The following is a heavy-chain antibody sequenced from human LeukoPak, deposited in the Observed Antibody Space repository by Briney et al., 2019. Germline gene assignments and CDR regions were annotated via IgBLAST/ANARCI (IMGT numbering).Heavy chain of an antibody. V-gene: IGHV4-34*01. Sequence: SETLSLTCAVYGGSFSGYYWSWIRQPPGKGLEWIGEISHSGSTNYNPSLKSRVTISVDTSKNQFSLKLSSVTAADTAVYYCARGKTYYYYGMDVWGQGTTVTVSS. CDR1: GGSFSGYY. CDR3: ARGKTYYYYGMDV. CDR2: ISHSGST. J-gene: IGHJ6*02.